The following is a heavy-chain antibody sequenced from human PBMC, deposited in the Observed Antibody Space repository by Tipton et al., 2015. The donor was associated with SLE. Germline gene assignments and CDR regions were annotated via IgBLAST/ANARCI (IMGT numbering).Heavy chain of an antibody. J-gene: IGHJ4*02. V-gene: IGHV3-30*02. CDR3: AKAPASYGSGSYEYYFDY. Sequence: SGVTFSSYGMHWVRQAPGKGLEWVAFIRFDGSNEYYADSVKGRFTISRDNSNNTLYLQMNSLRAEDTAVYYCAKAPASYGSGSYEYYFDYWGQGTLVTVSS. D-gene: IGHD3-10*01. CDR1: GVTFSSYG. CDR2: IRFDGSNE.